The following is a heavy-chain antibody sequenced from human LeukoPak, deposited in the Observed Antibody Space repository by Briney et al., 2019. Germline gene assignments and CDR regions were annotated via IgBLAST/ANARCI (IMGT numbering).Heavy chain of an antibody. Sequence: SVKVSCKASGGTFSSYAISWVRQAPGQGLEWMGGIIPIFGTANYAQKFQGRVTITADGSTSTAYMELSSLRSEDTAVHYCARGVLRCFDPANGGVGDYYYGMDVWGQGTTVTVSS. CDR3: ARGVLRCFDPANGGVGDYYYGMDV. V-gene: IGHV1-69*13. CDR2: IIPIFGTA. J-gene: IGHJ6*02. CDR1: GGTFSSYA. D-gene: IGHD3-9*01.